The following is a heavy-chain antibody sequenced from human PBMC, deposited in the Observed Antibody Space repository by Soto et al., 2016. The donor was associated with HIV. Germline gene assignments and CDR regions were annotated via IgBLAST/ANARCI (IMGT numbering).Heavy chain of an antibody. Sequence: EVQLVESGGDLVQSGGSLRLSCAASGFTFSSYWMHWVRQAPGKGLVWVSRINSDGSSTSYADSVEGRFTISRDNAKNTVYLQMNSLRAEDTAVYYCAREYYSGFSIYFDNWGQGTLVTVSS. CDR1: GFTFSSYW. CDR3: AREYYSGFSIYFDN. D-gene: IGHD5-12*01. J-gene: IGHJ4*02. CDR2: INSDGSST. V-gene: IGHV3-74*01.